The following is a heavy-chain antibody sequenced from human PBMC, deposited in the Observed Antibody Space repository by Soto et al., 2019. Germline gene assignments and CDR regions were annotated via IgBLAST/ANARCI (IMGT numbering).Heavy chain of an antibody. Sequence: SGPTLVNPTQTLTLTCTFSGFSLTSNEMRVTWIRQPPGKALEWLARIDWDGEKFYSSSLRTRLTISMDSSKNQVVLTMTNMDPVDTATYYCARTTNTGTDYWGQGTLVTVSS. CDR3: ARTTNTGTDY. CDR2: IDWDGEK. V-gene: IGHV2-70*04. D-gene: IGHD1-1*01. CDR1: GFSLTSNEMR. J-gene: IGHJ4*01.